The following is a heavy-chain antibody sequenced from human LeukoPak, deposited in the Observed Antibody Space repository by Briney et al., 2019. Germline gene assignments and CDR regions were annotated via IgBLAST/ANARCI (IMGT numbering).Heavy chain of an antibody. CDR3: ARHRRGDCSSASCYTDY. Sequence: PSETLSLTCAVYGGSFSGYYWSWIRQPPGKGLEWIGEINHSGSTNYNPSLKSRVTISVDTSKNQFSLKLSSVTVADTAVYYCARHRRGDCSSASCYTDYWGQGTLVTVSS. V-gene: IGHV4-34*01. CDR1: GGSFSGYY. D-gene: IGHD2-2*02. J-gene: IGHJ4*02. CDR2: INHSGST.